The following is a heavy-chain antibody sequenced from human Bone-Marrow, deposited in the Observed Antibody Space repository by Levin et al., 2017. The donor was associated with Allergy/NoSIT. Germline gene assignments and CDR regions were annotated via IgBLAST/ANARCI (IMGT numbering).Heavy chain of an antibody. D-gene: IGHD5-12*01. CDR2: ISYDGSNK. J-gene: IGHJ4*02. V-gene: IGHV3-30-3*01. CDR3: ARLSIYSGYDGDY. CDR1: GFTFSSYA. Sequence: GGSLRLSCAASGFTFSSYAMHWVRQAPGKGLEWVAVISYDGSNKYYADSVKGRFTISRDNSKNTLYLQMNSLRAEDTAVYYCARLSIYSGYDGDYWGQGTLVTVSS.